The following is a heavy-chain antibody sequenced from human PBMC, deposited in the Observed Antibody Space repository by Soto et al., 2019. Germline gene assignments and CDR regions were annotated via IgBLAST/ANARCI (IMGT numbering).Heavy chain of an antibody. V-gene: IGHV5-10-1*01. D-gene: IGHD3-10*01. CDR3: ASYSPVRGVIVWLDP. Sequence: GESLKISCKGSGYSFTSYWISWVRQMPGKGLEWMGRIDPSDSYTTYSPSFQGHVTISADKSISTAYLQWSNLEASDTAMYYCASYSPVRGVIVWLDPWGQGTLVTVSS. J-gene: IGHJ5*02. CDR1: GYSFTSYW. CDR2: IDPSDSYT.